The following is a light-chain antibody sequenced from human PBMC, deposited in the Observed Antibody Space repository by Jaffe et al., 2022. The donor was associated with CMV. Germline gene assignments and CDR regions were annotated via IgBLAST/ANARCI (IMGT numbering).Light chain of an antibody. V-gene: IGKV3D-15*01. CDR2: GAS. CDR1: QSVNNN. J-gene: IGKJ1*01. CDR3: QQYNKWPRT. Sequence: EIVMTQSPATLSVSPGERAILSCRASQSVNNNLAWYQHKPGQAPRLLIYGASTRATGIPARFSGSGSGTDFTLTVDSLQSEDLAVYYCQQYNKWPRTFGQGTKVEIK.